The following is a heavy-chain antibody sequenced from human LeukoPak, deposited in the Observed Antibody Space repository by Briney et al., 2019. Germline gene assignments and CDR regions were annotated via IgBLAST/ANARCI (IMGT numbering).Heavy chain of an antibody. V-gene: IGHV4-59*01. J-gene: IGHJ6*03. D-gene: IGHD2-2*01. CDR3: ASSTSCYGCIEEPYYYYYYMDV. CDR1: GGSISSYY. Sequence: PSETLSLTCTVSGGSISSYYWSWIRQPPGKGLEWIGYIYYSGSTNYNPSLKSRVTISVDTSKNQFSLKLSSVTAADTAVYYCASSTSCYGCIEEPYYYYYYMDVWGKGTTVTVSS. CDR2: IYYSGST.